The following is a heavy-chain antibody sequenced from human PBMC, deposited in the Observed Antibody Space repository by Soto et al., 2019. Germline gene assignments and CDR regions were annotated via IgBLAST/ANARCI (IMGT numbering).Heavy chain of an antibody. CDR1: GRSISSYY. D-gene: IGHD3-10*01. CDR2: IYYSGST. Sequence: QVQLQESGPGLVKPSETLSLTCTVSGRSISSYYWSWIRQPPGKGLECIGYIYYSGSTNYNPSLKSRVTISVDTSKITFSLKLSSVPAADTAVYYCARELFVRSVWCDPLGQGTLVTVSS. J-gene: IGHJ5*02. V-gene: IGHV4-59*01. CDR3: ARELFVRSVWCDP.